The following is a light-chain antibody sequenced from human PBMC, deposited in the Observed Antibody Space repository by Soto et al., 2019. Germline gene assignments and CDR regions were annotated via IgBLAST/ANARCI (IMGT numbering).Light chain of an antibody. J-gene: IGLJ2*01. CDR2: EDN. CDR1: SSDVGNYNL. Sequence: QSVLTQPASVSASPGQSITISCTGASSDVGNYNLVSWYQHHPDKAPKLLIYEDNKLHSGVSFRFSASKSGNTASLTISGLQAEDEADYYCSSYAGGGAWIFGGGTKVTVL. V-gene: IGLV2-23*01. CDR3: SSYAGGGAWI.